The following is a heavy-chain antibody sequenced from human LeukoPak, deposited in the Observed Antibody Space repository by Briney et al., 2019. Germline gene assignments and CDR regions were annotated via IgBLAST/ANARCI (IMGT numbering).Heavy chain of an antibody. CDR3: TRRGYTYGYGYYFDY. D-gene: IGHD5-18*01. CDR1: GFTFSSYD. CDR2: ISYDGSNK. J-gene: IGHJ4*02. V-gene: IGHV3-30*04. Sequence: PGGSLRLSCAASGFTFSSYDMHWVRQAPGKGLEWVAVISYDGSNKYYADSVKGRFTISRDNSKNTPYLQMNSLRAEDTAVYYCTRRGYTYGYGYYFDYWGQGTLVTVSS.